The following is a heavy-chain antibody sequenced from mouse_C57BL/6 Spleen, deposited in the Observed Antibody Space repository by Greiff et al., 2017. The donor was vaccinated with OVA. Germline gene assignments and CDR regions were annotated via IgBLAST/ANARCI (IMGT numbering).Heavy chain of an antibody. CDR3: ARSGPFGSSYGYFDY. Sequence: QVHVKQPGAELVKPGASVKLSCKASGYTFTSYWMHWVKQRPGRGLEWIGRIDPNSGGTKYNEKFKSKATLTVDKPSSTAYMQLSSLTSEDSAVYYCARSGPFGSSYGYFDYWGQGTTLTVSS. V-gene: IGHV1-72*01. CDR2: IDPNSGGT. J-gene: IGHJ2*01. CDR1: GYTFTSYW. D-gene: IGHD1-1*01.